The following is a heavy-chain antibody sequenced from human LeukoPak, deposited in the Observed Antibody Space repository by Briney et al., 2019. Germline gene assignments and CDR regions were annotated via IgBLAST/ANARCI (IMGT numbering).Heavy chain of an antibody. J-gene: IGHJ4*02. D-gene: IGHD1-14*01. CDR2: RYSDGNT. CDR1: GFTVITND. V-gene: IGHV3-53*01. CDR3: ARGVEPLAANTLAY. Sequence: TGGSLRLSCAASGFTVITNDMTWVRQAPAKGLEWVSVRYSDGNTKYADSVQGRFTISRDNSKNTLYLEMDSLSPDDTAVYYCARGVEPLAANTLAYWGQGTLVTVSS.